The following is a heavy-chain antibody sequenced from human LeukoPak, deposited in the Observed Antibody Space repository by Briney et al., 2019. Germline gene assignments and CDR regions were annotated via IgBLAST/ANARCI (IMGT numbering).Heavy chain of an antibody. CDR2: ISGGGGNT. D-gene: IGHD6-13*01. V-gene: IGHV3-23*01. Sequence: QPGGSLRLSCAVSGFTFSSCAMSWVRQAAGKGLEYVSSISGGGGNTNYADSVKGRFTISRDNSKNTLYLQMNSLRAEDTAVYYCAREGASSSFGYWGQGTLVTVSS. CDR1: GFTFSSCA. J-gene: IGHJ4*02. CDR3: AREGASSSFGY.